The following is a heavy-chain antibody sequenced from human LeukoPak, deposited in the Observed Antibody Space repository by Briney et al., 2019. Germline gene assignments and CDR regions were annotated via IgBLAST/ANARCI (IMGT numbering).Heavy chain of an antibody. J-gene: IGHJ4*02. Sequence: ASVKVSCKASGYTFTGYYMHWVRQAPGQGLEWMGRINPNSGGTNYVQKFQGRVTMTRDTSISTAYMELSRLRSDDTAVYYCAIPYDSSGYYDFGYWGQGTLVTVSS. V-gene: IGHV1-2*06. D-gene: IGHD3-22*01. CDR3: AIPYDSSGYYDFGY. CDR2: INPNSGGT. CDR1: GYTFTGYY.